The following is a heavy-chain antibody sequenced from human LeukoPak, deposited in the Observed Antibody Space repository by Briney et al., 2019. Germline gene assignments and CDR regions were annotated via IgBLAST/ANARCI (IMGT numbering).Heavy chain of an antibody. J-gene: IGHJ4*02. CDR1: GFTVSSNY. D-gene: IGHD2/OR15-2a*01. V-gene: IGHV3-53*01. CDR3: AKVVAGNIDYYFDY. Sequence: GESLRLSCAASGFTVSSNYMSWVRQAPGKGLEWVSVIYSGGSTYYADSVKGRFTISRDNPKNTVYLQMRNLRVEHTAVYYCAKVVAGNIDYYFDYWGQGILVAVSS. CDR2: IYSGGST.